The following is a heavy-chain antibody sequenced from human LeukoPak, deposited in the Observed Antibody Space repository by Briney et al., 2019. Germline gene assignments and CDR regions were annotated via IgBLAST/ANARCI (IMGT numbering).Heavy chain of an antibody. CDR3: ARHLVGTVTTSKPIDY. CDR1: GGSISSSSYY. Sequence: SETLSLTCTVSGGSISSSSYYWGWIRQPPGKGLEWIGSIYYSGSTYYNPSLKSRVTISVDTSKNQFSLKLSSVTAADTAAYYCARHLVGTVTTSKPIDYWGEGTLVTVSS. V-gene: IGHV4-39*01. D-gene: IGHD4-17*01. J-gene: IGHJ4*02. CDR2: IYYSGST.